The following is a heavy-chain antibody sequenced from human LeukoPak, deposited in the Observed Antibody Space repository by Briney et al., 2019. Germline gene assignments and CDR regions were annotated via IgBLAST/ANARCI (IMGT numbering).Heavy chain of an antibody. CDR2: IISSSSYT. Sequence: GGSLRLSCAASGFTFSDYYMSWIRQPPGKGLEWVSYIISSSSYTNYAHPVTGRFTISRDNAKNSLYLQMNSLRAEDTAVYYCARLVGATGYWGQGTLVTVSS. J-gene: IGHJ4*02. CDR1: GFTFSDYY. CDR3: ARLVGATGY. V-gene: IGHV3-11*03. D-gene: IGHD1-26*01.